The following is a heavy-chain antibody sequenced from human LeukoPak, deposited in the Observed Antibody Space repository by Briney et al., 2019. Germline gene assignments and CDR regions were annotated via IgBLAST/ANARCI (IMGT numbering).Heavy chain of an antibody. CDR2: INGYGSST. V-gene: IGHV3-74*01. CDR3: ARDAPGNTALDY. Sequence: PGGSLRLSCAASGFTFVSYWRHWVRQAPGKGLVWVSRINGYGSSTAFADSVKGRFTISRDNAKNTLYLQMNSLRAEDTAVYYCARDAPGNTALDYWGQGTLVTVSS. CDR1: GFTFVSYW. D-gene: IGHD5-18*01. J-gene: IGHJ4*02.